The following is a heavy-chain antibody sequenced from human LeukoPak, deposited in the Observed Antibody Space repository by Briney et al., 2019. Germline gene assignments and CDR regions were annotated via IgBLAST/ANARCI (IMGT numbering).Heavy chain of an antibody. CDR1: GVSINDYY. V-gene: IGHV4-34*01. J-gene: IGHJ1*01. CDR2: ISHTEVT. CDR3: ARIRCGHSGSVCYNH. Sequence: PSDTLSLTCGVFGVSINDYYWRWIRQSPGQGLEWIGEISHTEVTRYNPSLESRVIMSVGTSENQLSLKLIFVTAADTAVYYCARIRCGHSGSVCYNHWGLGTLVTVSS. D-gene: IGHD3-9*01.